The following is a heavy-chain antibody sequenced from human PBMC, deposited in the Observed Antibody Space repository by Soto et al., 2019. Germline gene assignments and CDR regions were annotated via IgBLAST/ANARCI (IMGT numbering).Heavy chain of an antibody. CDR3: ARDSDYYDSSGYYGAFDI. J-gene: IGHJ3*02. CDR2: IYYSGST. Sequence: SDTLSLTCTVPGCSISSYYWSWIRQPPGKGLEWIGYIYYSGSTNYNPSLKSRVTISVDTSKNQFSLKLSSVTAADTAVYYCARDSDYYDSSGYYGAFDIWGQGTMVT. CDR1: GCSISSYY. V-gene: IGHV4-59*01. D-gene: IGHD3-22*01.